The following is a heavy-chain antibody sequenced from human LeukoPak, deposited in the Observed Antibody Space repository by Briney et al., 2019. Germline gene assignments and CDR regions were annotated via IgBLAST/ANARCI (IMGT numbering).Heavy chain of an antibody. Sequence: GGSLRLSCAASGFSLSNYWMNWVRQAPGKGLEWVANIKQDGSEKNYVDSVKGRFSISRDNAKNTLYLQMNSLRAEDTAVYYCAKDGRRRFLEWSDTTSWFDPWGQGTLVTVSS. CDR1: GFSLSNYW. CDR2: IKQDGSEK. D-gene: IGHD3-3*01. CDR3: AKDGRRRFLEWSDTTSWFDP. J-gene: IGHJ5*02. V-gene: IGHV3-7*03.